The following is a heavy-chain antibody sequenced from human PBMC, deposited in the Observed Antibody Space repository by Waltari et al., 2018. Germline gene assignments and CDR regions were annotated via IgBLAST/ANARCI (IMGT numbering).Heavy chain of an antibody. CDR2: IYHSGST. V-gene: IGHV4-38-2*02. CDR1: GYSISSGYY. CDR3: ARNIVVVVAALNWFDP. J-gene: IGHJ5*02. Sequence: QVQLQESGPGLVKPSETLSLTCTVSGYSISSGYYWGWIRQPPGKGLEWYGSIYHSGSTYYNPSLKSRVTISVDTSKSQFSLKLSSVTAADTAVYYCARNIVVVVAALNWFDPWGQGTLVTVSS. D-gene: IGHD2-15*01.